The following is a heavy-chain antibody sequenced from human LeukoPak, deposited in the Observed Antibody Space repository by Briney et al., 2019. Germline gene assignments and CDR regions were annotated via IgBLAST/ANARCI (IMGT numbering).Heavy chain of an antibody. Sequence: TSETLSLTCTVSGGSISSYYWSWIRQPPGKELEWIGYIYYSGSTNYNPSLKSRVTISVDTSKNQFSLKLSSVTAADTAVYYCARASFPNYDFWSGYYPNWFDPWGQGTLVTVSS. J-gene: IGHJ5*02. CDR3: ARASFPNYDFWSGYYPNWFDP. CDR1: GGSISSYY. D-gene: IGHD3-3*01. CDR2: IYYSGST. V-gene: IGHV4-59*01.